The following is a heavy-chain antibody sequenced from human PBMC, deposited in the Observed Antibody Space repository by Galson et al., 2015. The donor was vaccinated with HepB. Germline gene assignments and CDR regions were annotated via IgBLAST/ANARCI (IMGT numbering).Heavy chain of an antibody. D-gene: IGHD5-18*01. CDR1: GFTFSDYY. J-gene: IGHJ3*02. Sequence: SLRLSCAASGFTFSDYYMSWIRQAPGKGLEWVSYISSSNSYTNYADSVKGRFTISRDNAKNSLYLQMNSLRAEDTAVYYCARDIDTAGRDAFDIWGQGTMVTVSS. CDR3: ARDIDTAGRDAFDI. V-gene: IGHV3-11*06. CDR2: ISSSNSYT.